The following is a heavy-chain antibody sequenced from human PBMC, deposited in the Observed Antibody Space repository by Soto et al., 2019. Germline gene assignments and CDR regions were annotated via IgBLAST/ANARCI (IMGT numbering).Heavy chain of an antibody. CDR2: ISSSSSYI. V-gene: IGHV3-21*01. CDR3: ARDRIAAAGRFYYYYYYGMDV. D-gene: IGHD6-13*01. Sequence: XVSLRLSCAASGFTFSSYSMNWVRQAPGKGLEWVSSISSSSSYIYYADSVNGRFTISRDNAKNSLYLQMNSLRAEDTAVYYCARDRIAAAGRFYYYYYYGMDVWGQGTTVTVSS. CDR1: GFTFSSYS. J-gene: IGHJ6*02.